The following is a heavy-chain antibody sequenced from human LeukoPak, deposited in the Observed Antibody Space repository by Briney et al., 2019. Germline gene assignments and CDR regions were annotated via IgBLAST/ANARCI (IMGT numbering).Heavy chain of an antibody. V-gene: IGHV4-34*01. CDR1: GGSFSSYY. D-gene: IGHD3-10*01. J-gene: IGHJ4*02. CDR3: ARGPRGSGSYYKY. CDR2: INSSGST. Sequence: SETLSLTCAVYGGSFSSYYWNWIRQPPGKGLEWIGEINSSGSTNYNPSLKSRVAISVDTSKNQFSLKLSSVTAADTAVYYCARGPRGSGSYYKYWSQGSLVTVSS.